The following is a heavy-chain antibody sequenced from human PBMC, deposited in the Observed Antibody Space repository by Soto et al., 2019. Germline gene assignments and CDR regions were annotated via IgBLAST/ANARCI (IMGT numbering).Heavy chain of an antibody. V-gene: IGHV3-23*01. CDR3: ARLDAGSCSIPSCRDFDY. CDR1: GFTFSTYS. D-gene: IGHD2-2*01. CDR2: VSPSAGRK. J-gene: IGHJ4*02. Sequence: GSLRLSCAASGFTFSTYSMIWVRQAPGKGLEWVSAVSPSAGRKLYADSVKGRFSISRDNSKDTLYLQMNSVRAEDTAIYFCARLDAGSCSIPSCRDFDYWGQGTLVTVSS.